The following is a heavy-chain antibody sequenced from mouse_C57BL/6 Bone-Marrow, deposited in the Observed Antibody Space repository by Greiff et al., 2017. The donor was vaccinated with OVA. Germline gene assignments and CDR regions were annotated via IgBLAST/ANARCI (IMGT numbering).Heavy chain of an antibody. Sequence: EVQLQQSGPELVKPGASVKISCKASGYTFTDYYMNWVKQSHGQSLEWIGDINPNNGGTSYNQKFKGKATLTVDNSSSTAYMELRSLTSEDSAVYYCARGVYYGSRRFAYWGQGTMVTVSA. CDR3: ARGVYYGSRRFAY. CDR1: GYTFTDYY. D-gene: IGHD1-1*01. V-gene: IGHV1-26*01. CDR2: INPNNGGT. J-gene: IGHJ3*01.